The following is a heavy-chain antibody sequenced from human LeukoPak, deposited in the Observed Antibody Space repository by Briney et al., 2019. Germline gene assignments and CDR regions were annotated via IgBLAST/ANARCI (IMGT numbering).Heavy chain of an antibody. V-gene: IGHV3-64*02. J-gene: IGHJ4*02. Sequence: PGGSLRLSCAASGFTFSIYPMHWVRQSPGKGLEYVSAIGSDGGRTYYADSVKGRFTISRDSSKNTLYLQMDSLRPEDMAVYYCMSRDSSGYWGQGTLVTVSS. D-gene: IGHD3-22*01. CDR1: GFTFSIYP. CDR2: IGSDGGRT. CDR3: MSRDSSGY.